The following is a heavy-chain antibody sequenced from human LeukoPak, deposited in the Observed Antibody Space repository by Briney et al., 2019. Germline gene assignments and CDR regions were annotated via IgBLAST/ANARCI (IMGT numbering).Heavy chain of an antibody. V-gene: IGHV4-34*01. CDR3: ARRVATTRGDAFDI. CDR1: GGSFSGYY. J-gene: IGHJ3*02. D-gene: IGHD5-12*01. CDR2: INHSGST. Sequence: SETLSLTCAVYGGSFSGYYWSWIRQPPGKGLEWIGEINHSGSTNYNPSLKSRVTISVDTSKNQFSLKLSSVTAADTAVYYCARRVATTRGDAFDIWGQGTLVTVSS.